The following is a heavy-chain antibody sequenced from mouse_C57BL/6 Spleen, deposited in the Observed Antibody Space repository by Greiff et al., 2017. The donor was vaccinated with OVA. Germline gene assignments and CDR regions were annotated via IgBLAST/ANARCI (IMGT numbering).Heavy chain of an antibody. CDR2: ISSGSSTI. J-gene: IGHJ3*01. CDR1: GFTFSDYG. V-gene: IGHV5-17*01. D-gene: IGHD2-4*01. Sequence: DVKLVESGGGLVKPGGSLKLSCAASGFTFSDYGMHWVRQAPEKGLEWVAYISSGSSTIYYADTVKGRFTISRDNAKNTLFLQMTSLRSEDTAMYYCASRAYDYDWFAYWGQGTLVTVSA. CDR3: ASRAYDYDWFAY.